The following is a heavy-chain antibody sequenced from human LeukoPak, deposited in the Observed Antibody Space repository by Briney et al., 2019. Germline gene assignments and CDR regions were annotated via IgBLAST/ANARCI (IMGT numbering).Heavy chain of an antibody. CDR1: GGSISSGSYY. CDR3: AREDCTNGVCYAGDYFVY. D-gene: IGHD2-8*01. Sequence: PSETLSLTRTVSGGSISSGSYYWSWIRQPAGKGLEWIRRIYTSGSTTYNPPLKSRVTISVDTSKNQFSLNLSSVTAADTAVYYCAREDCTNGVCYAGDYFVYAGKGTLVTVSS. J-gene: IGHJ4*02. V-gene: IGHV4-61*02. CDR2: IYTSGST.